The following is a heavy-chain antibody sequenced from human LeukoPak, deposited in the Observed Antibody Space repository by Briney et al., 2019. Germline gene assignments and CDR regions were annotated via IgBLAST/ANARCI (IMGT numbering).Heavy chain of an antibody. CDR2: ISSSNSTI. D-gene: IGHD6-19*01. Sequence: GGSLRLSCAASGFTFRSYSMNWVRQAPGKGLEWVSYISSSNSTIYYADSVKGRFTISRDNAKNSLYLQMSSLRAEDTAVYYCARAPYSSGWYGFFDYWGQGTLVTVSS. V-gene: IGHV3-48*01. CDR1: GFTFRSYS. CDR3: ARAPYSSGWYGFFDY. J-gene: IGHJ4*02.